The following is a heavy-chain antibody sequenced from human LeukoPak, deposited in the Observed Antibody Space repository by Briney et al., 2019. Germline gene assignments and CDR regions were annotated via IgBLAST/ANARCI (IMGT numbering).Heavy chain of an antibody. CDR3: ARYSSGWSSFDY. J-gene: IGHJ4*02. Sequence: EASVAVSCKASGYTFTNYGISWVRQAPRQGLEWMGWISTYNGNTKYAQKLQGRVTMTRDTSTSTVYMELSSLRSEDTAVYYCARYSSGWSSFDYWGQGTLVTVSS. CDR1: GYTFTNYG. CDR2: ISTYNGNT. V-gene: IGHV1-18*01. D-gene: IGHD6-19*01.